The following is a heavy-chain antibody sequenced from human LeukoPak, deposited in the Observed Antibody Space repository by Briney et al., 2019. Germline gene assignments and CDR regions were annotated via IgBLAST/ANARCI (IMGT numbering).Heavy chain of an antibody. D-gene: IGHD3/OR15-3a*01. Sequence: GESLKISCKGSGYSFTSYWIGWVRQMPGKGLEWMGIIYPGDSDTRYSPSFQGQVTISVDKSANTAYLQWSSLTASDSAIYYCARQYDLLAGPYYFDFWGQGTLVTVSS. V-gene: IGHV5-51*01. CDR1: GYSFTSYW. CDR3: ARQYDLLAGPYYFDF. J-gene: IGHJ4*02. CDR2: IYPGDSDT.